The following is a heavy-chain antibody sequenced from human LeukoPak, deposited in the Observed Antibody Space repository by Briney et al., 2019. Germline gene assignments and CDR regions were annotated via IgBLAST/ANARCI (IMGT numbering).Heavy chain of an antibody. J-gene: IGHJ4*02. CDR1: GYIFTGYY. D-gene: IGHD4-17*01. CDR2: MNPNSGHT. CDR3: ARGATYGEVDY. Sequence: ASVKVSCKASGYIFTGYYMHWVRQATGQGLEWMGWMNPNSGHTGYAQEFQGRVTMTRNTSISTAYMELSSLRSEDTAVYYCARGATYGEVDYWGQGTLVTVSS. V-gene: IGHV1-8*02.